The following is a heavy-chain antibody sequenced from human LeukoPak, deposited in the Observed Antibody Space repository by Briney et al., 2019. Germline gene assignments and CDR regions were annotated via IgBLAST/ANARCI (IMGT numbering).Heavy chain of an antibody. D-gene: IGHD3-22*01. CDR2: ISNNGGYT. Sequence: GGSLRLSCAASGFTFSSSAMSWVRQAPGKGLEWVSAISNNGGYTYYADSVQGRFTISRDNSKNTLYLQMNSLRAEDTAVYYCASALTSSYDSSGYPDYFDYWGQGTLVTVSS. CDR3: ASALTSSYDSSGYPDYFDY. J-gene: IGHJ4*02. CDR1: GFTFSSSA. V-gene: IGHV3-23*01.